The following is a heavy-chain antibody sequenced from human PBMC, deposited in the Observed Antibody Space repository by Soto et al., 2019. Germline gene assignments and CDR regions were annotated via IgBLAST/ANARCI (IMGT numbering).Heavy chain of an antibody. D-gene: IGHD3-10*01. Sequence: QVQLEQSGAEVKKPGSSVKISCNASGGTLSDHGVSWLRQAPGQGLEWVGGTIPVFNTANYAPKFQGRVTIAADKSTNIAYLELGSLTSDDTAFYYCARGVYGSGNYYTRPSAFDIWGQGTLVIVSS. CDR2: TIPVFNTA. V-gene: IGHV1-69*06. CDR3: ARGVYGSGNYYTRPSAFDI. CDR1: GGTLSDHG. J-gene: IGHJ3*02.